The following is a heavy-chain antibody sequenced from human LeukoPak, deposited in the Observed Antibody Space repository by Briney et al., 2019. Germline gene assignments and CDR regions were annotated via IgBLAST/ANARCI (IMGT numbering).Heavy chain of an antibody. CDR2: IYPGDSDT. Sequence: GESLKISCKGSGYSFTSYWIGWVRQMPGKGLAWMGIIYPGDSDTRYSPSFQGQVTISADKSISTAYLQWSSLKASDTAMYYCARPLDYYDSSGLDAFDIWGQGTMVTVSS. D-gene: IGHD3-22*01. CDR1: GYSFTSYW. J-gene: IGHJ3*02. CDR3: ARPLDYYDSSGLDAFDI. V-gene: IGHV5-51*01.